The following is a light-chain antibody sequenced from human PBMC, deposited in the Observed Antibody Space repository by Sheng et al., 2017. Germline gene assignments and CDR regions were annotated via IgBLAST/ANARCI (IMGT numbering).Light chain of an antibody. V-gene: IGKV1-5*03. Sequence: IQMTQSPSTLSASVGDRVTITCRASQNIRIWLAWYQQKPGKAPKALIYKASNLESGVPSRFSGGGSGTQFTFTISNLQPDDFATYYCLQYSDDWSFGQGTKVENK. CDR2: KAS. CDR1: QNIRIW. CDR3: LQYSDDWS. J-gene: IGKJ1*01.